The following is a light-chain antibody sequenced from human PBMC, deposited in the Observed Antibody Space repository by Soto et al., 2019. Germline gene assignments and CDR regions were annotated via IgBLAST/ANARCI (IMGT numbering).Light chain of an antibody. J-gene: IGKJ1*01. Sequence: VLTQSPDTLSSSPGERATLSCRASQSSSNQYLAWYQQRPGQPPRLLIYGVFIRANGIPDRFSGSGFGSDFTLTISRLEPEDFAVYYCQDFAYPEWTFGQGTKVEI. CDR1: QSSSNQY. V-gene: IGKV3-20*01. CDR3: QDFAYPEWT. CDR2: GVF.